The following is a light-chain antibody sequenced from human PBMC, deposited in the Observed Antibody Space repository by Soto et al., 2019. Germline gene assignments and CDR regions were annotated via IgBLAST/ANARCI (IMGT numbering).Light chain of an antibody. CDR1: QSVLLRSNNKNY. V-gene: IGKV4-1*01. Sequence: DVVMTQSPDSLAVSLGERATINCRSSQSVLLRSNNKNYLAWYQQKPGHPPKLLISWASSRESGVPDRFSGSGSGTDFTLTISSLQAEDVAVYYCQQYYDSLRTFDQGTKVEIK. CDR3: QQYYDSLRT. CDR2: WAS. J-gene: IGKJ1*01.